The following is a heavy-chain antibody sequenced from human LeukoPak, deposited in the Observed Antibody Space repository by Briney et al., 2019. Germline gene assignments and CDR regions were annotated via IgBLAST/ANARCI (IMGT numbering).Heavy chain of an antibody. CDR2: IYHSGST. Sequence: SGTLSLTCAVSGGSISSSNWWSWVRQPPGKGLEWIGEIYHSGSTNYNPSLKSRVTISVDKSKNQFSLKLSSVTAADTAVYYCARGTSRHRDVAQWLVRTLDYWGQGTLVTVSS. J-gene: IGHJ4*02. CDR3: ARGTSRHRDVAQWLVRTLDY. V-gene: IGHV4-4*02. D-gene: IGHD6-19*01. CDR1: GGSISSSNW.